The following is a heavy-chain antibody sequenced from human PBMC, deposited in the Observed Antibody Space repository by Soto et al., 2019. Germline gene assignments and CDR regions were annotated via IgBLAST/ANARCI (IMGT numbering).Heavy chain of an antibody. Sequence: QVQLVQSGAEVKKPGAXXXXXCKASGYTFTXXXXXXXXXXXXXXXEWMGWINPKSGGTMYPQKFQGRVTMTWDTSISTAYMALTRLRSDDTAVYYCARDLAKGGGSAGFDYWGQGTLVTVSS. CDR2: INPKSGGT. D-gene: IGHD1-26*01. CDR3: ARDLAKGGGSAGFDY. J-gene: IGHJ4*02. CDR1: GYTFTXXX. V-gene: IGHV1-2*02.